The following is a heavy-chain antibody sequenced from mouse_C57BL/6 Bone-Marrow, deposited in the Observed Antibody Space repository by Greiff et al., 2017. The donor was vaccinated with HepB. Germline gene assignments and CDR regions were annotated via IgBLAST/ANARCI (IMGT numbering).Heavy chain of an antibody. J-gene: IGHJ4*01. CDR1: GFSLTSYG. Sequence: VQLQQSGPGLVQPSQSLSITCTVSGFSLTSYGVHWVRQSPGKGLEWLGVIWRGGSTDYNAAFMSRLSITKDNSKSQVFFKMNSLQADDTAIYYCAKNKGIGIYYAMDYWGQGTSVTVSS. V-gene: IGHV2-5*01. D-gene: IGHD1-3*01. CDR2: IWRGGST. CDR3: AKNKGIGIYYAMDY.